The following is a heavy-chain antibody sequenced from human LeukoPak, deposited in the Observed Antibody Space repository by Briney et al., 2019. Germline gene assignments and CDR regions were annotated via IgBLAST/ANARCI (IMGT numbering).Heavy chain of an antibody. J-gene: IGHJ4*02. Sequence: GGSLRLSCAASGFTFDDYGMSWVRQAPGKGLEWVSGINWNGGSTGYADSVKGRFTISRDNSKNTLYLQMNSLRVEDTALYYCARAQTYGDSRLLLDYWGQGTLVTVSS. D-gene: IGHD2-21*02. CDR2: INWNGGST. V-gene: IGHV3-20*04. CDR1: GFTFDDYG. CDR3: ARAQTYGDSRLLLDY.